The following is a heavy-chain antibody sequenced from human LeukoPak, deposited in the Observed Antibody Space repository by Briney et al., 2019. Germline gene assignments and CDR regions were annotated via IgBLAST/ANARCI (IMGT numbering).Heavy chain of an antibody. V-gene: IGHV3-33*06. D-gene: IGHD2-2*01. CDR3: AKEWRDYALDY. CDR1: GFTFSSYG. Sequence: GGSLSLSCAASGFTFSSYGMHWVHQAPGRGQEGVAVIWNGGSNKYYADSVKGRFTISRDNSKNTLYLQMNSLRAEDTAVYYCAKEWRDYALDYWGQGTLVTVSS. J-gene: IGHJ4*01. CDR2: IWNGGSNK.